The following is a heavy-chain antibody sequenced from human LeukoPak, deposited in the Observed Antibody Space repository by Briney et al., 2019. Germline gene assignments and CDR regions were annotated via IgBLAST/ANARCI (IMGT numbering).Heavy chain of an antibody. D-gene: IGHD3-3*01. CDR1: GFTFSSYW. CDR2: IKQDGSEK. CDR3: ARENVYDFWSGYYYYYYYMDV. J-gene: IGHJ6*03. Sequence: PVGSLRLSCAASGFTFSSYWMSWVRQAPGKGLEWVANIKQDGSEKYYVDSVKGRFTISRDNAKNSLYLQMNSLRAEDTAVYYCARENVYDFWSGYYYYYYYMDVWGKGTTVTVSS. V-gene: IGHV3-7*01.